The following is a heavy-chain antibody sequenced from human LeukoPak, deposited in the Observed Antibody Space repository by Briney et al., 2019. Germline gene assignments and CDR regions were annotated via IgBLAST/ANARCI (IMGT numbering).Heavy chain of an antibody. D-gene: IGHD6-19*01. V-gene: IGHV1-8*03. CDR2: MNPNSDNT. Sequence: ASVKVSCKASGYTFTGYDISWVRQATGRGLEWMGWMNPNSDNTGYAQKFQGRLTITRNTSISTAYMELSSLRSEDTAVYFCARRSGWASFDYWGQGTPVTVSS. J-gene: IGHJ4*02. CDR1: GYTFTGYD. CDR3: ARRSGWASFDY.